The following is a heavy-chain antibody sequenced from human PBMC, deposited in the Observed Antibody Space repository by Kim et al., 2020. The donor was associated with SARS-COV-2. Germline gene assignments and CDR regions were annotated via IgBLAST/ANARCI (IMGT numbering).Heavy chain of an antibody. CDR3: ARIIPWYFDL. V-gene: IGHV3-21*01. Sequence: YIYYADSVKGRFTISRDNAKNSLYLQMNSLRAEDTAVYYCARIIPWYFDLWGRGTLVTVSS. CDR2: YI. J-gene: IGHJ2*01.